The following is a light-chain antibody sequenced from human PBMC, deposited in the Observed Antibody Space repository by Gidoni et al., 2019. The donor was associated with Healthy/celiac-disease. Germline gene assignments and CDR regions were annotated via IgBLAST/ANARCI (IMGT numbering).Light chain of an antibody. CDR2: AAS. CDR3: QQLNSYPRT. V-gene: IGKV1-9*01. Sequence: DIQLTQSPSFLSASVGDRVTITCRASQGISSYLAWYQQKPGKAPKLVIYAASTLQSGVPSRFSGSGSGTEFTLTISSLQPEDFATYYCQQLNSYPRTFGQGTKLEIK. CDR1: QGISSY. J-gene: IGKJ2*01.